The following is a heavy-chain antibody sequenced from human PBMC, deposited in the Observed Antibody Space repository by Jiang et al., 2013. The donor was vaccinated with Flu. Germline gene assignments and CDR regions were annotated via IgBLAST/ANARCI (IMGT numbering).Heavy chain of an antibody. V-gene: IGHV3-48*03. D-gene: IGHD5-18*01. CDR2: ISSSGSTI. Sequence: VQLVESGGGLVQPGGSLRLSCAASGFTFSSYEMNWVRQAPGKGLEWVSYISSSGSTIYYADSVKGRFTISRDNAKNSLYLQMNSLRAEDTAVYYCARDRGRGYSYGYAFDIWGQGTMVTVSS. J-gene: IGHJ3*02. CDR3: ARDRGRGYSYGYAFDI. CDR1: GFTFSSYE.